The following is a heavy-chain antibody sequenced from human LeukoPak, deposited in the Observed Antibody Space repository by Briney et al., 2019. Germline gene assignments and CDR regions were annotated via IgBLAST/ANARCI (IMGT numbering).Heavy chain of an antibody. Sequence: GGSLRLSCAASGFTFSSYAMHWVRQAPGKGLEYVSAISSNGGSTYYANSVKGRFTISRDNSKNTLYLQMGSLRAEDMAVYYWARGGISSWDSNWFDPWGQGTLVTGSS. D-gene: IGHD6-13*01. V-gene: IGHV3-64*01. CDR3: ARGGISSWDSNWFDP. CDR2: ISSNGGST. J-gene: IGHJ5*02. CDR1: GFTFSSYA.